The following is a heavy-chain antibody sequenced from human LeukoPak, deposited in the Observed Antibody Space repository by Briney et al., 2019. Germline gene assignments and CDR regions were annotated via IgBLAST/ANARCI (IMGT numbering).Heavy chain of an antibody. J-gene: IGHJ6*02. CDR1: GGSFSGYY. CDR2: INHSGST. CDR3: ARALIVVVPAAIGGYYYYGMDV. V-gene: IGHV4-34*01. Sequence: SETLSLTCAVYGGSFSGYYWSWIRQPPGKGLEWIGEINHSGSTNYNPYLKSRVTISVDTSKNQFSLKLSSVTAADTAVYYCARALIVVVPAAIGGYYYYGMDVWGQGTTVTVSS. D-gene: IGHD2-2*02.